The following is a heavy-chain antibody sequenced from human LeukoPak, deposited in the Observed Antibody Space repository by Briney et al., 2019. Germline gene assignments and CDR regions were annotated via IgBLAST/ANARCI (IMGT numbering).Heavy chain of an antibody. D-gene: IGHD5-12*01. CDR2: VYYSGST. J-gene: IGHJ4*02. CDR1: GGSISSKTYY. V-gene: IGHV4-39*01. Sequence: SETLSLTCSVSGGSISSKTYYWGWIRQPPGKGLEWIGRVYYSGSTSDNPSLKSRVTIFVDTSKNQFSLRLSSVTAADTAMYYCARRVPSGFVDSWGQGTLVTVSS. CDR3: ARRVPSGFVDS.